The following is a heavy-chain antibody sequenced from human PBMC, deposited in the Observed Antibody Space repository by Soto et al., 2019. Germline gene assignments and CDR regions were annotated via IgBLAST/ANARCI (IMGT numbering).Heavy chain of an antibody. Sequence: GSSGKGCCLAFGSSYTSYDLNRVRQATEQGLELMRRMNPNSGNTGYAQKLQGRVTMTRNTSISTAYMELSSLRSEDTAVYYCASLRVDSTTRESGGWFDPWGKGSRFTV. CDR2: MNPNSGNT. D-gene: IGHD1-26*01. CDR1: GSSYTSYD. CDR3: ASLRVDSTTRESGGWFDP. V-gene: IGHV1-8*01. J-gene: IGHJ5*02.